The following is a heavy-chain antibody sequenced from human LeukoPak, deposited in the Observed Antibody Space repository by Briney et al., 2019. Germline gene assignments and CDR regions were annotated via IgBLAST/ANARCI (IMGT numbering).Heavy chain of an antibody. D-gene: IGHD6-19*01. J-gene: IGHJ4*02. CDR2: TSFDESNK. CDR1: GFTFSTYA. V-gene: IGHV3-30-3*01. CDR3: AVVAGRFPPDY. Sequence: GGPLRLSCAASGFTFSTYAMHWVRQAPGKGLEWVAFTSFDESNKFYADSVEGRFTISRDNSKNTLFLQMHNLRVDDTAMYFCAVVAGRFPPDYWGQGTLVTVSS.